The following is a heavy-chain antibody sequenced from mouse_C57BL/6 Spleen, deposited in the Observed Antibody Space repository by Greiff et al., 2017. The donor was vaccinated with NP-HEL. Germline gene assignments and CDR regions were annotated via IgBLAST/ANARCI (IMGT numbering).Heavy chain of an antibody. CDR2: IYPGDGDT. D-gene: IGHD4-1*01. CDR1: GYAFSSSW. Sequence: QVQLQQSGPELVKPGASVKISCKASGYAFSSSWMNWVKQRPGKGLEWIGRIYPGDGDTNYNGKFKGKATLTADKSSSTAYMQLSSLTSEDSAVYFCAKLTGTGVFDYWGQGTTLTVSS. V-gene: IGHV1-82*01. CDR3: AKLTGTGVFDY. J-gene: IGHJ2*01.